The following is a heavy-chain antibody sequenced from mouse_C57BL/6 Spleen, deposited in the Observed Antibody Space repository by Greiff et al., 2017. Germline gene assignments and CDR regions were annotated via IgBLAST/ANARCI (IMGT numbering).Heavy chain of an antibody. Sequence: QVQLQQPGAELVMPGASVKLSCKASGYTFTSYWMHWVKQRPGQGLECIGEIDPSDSYTNYNQQFKGKSTLTVDKSSSTAYMQLSSLTSEDSAVYYCARRRVDSSGYGFAYWGQGTPLTVAS. CDR1: GYTFTSYW. J-gene: IGHJ2*01. CDR2: IDPSDSYT. D-gene: IGHD3-2*02. CDR3: ARRRVDSSGYGFAY. V-gene: IGHV1-69*01.